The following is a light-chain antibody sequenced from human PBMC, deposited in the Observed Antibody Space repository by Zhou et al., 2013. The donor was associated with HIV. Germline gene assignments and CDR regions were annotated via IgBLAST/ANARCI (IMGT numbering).Light chain of an antibody. V-gene: IGKV3-11*01. CDR3: QQYAKTPLT. CDR2: DTS. Sequence: EIVLTQSPATLSLSPGDRATLSCRASQSVNNFLAWYQQKPGQAPRLLMYDTSKRATGIPARFSGSGSGTDFSLTISSLEPEDFAVYYCQQYAKTPLTFGGGTKVEIK. CDR1: QSVNNF. J-gene: IGKJ4*01.